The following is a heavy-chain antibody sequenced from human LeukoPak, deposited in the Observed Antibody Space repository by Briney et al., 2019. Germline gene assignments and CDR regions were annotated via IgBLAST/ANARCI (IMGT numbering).Heavy chain of an antibody. Sequence: SQTLSLTCTVSGGSIRSGDYYWSWIRQPAGKGLEWIGRIYTTGSTNYNPSLKSRVTISVDTSKDQFSLKLSSVTAAGTAVYYCARDLYWAFDIWGQGTMVTVSS. CDR1: GGSIRSGDYY. J-gene: IGHJ3*02. V-gene: IGHV4-61*02. CDR2: IYTTGST. D-gene: IGHD2-8*02. CDR3: ARDLYWAFDI.